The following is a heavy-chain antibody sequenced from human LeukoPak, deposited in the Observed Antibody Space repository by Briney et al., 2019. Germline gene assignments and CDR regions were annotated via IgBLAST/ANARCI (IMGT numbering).Heavy chain of an antibody. V-gene: IGHV1-18*04. J-gene: IGHJ4*02. CDR1: GYTFANFG. Sequence: ASVKVSCKASGYTFANFGVNWVRQAPGQGLEWMGWISAYNGHTYYTQKVQGRVTSTTDTSTSTAYMELRSLRSDDTAVYYCASPSETVTGAFDYWGQGTLVTVSS. CDR3: ASPSETVTGAFDY. CDR2: ISAYNGHT. D-gene: IGHD4-17*01.